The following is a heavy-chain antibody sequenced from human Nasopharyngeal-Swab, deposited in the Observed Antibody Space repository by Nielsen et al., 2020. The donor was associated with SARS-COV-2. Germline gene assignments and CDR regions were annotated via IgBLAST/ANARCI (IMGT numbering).Heavy chain of an antibody. J-gene: IGHJ3*02. CDR3: AREWIQLWPDAFDI. D-gene: IGHD5-18*01. V-gene: IGHV1-46*01. CDR2: INPSGGST. Sequence: WVRQAAGQGLEWMGIINPSGGSTSYTQKFQGRVTMTRDTSTSTVYMELSSLRSEYTAVYYCAREWIQLWPDAFDIWGQGTMVTVSS.